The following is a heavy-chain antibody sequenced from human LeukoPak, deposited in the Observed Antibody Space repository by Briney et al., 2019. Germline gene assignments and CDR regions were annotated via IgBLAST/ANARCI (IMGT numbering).Heavy chain of an antibody. D-gene: IGHD1-26*01. V-gene: IGHV3-53*01. CDR1: RVTVSSNY. J-gene: IGHJ5*02. Sequence: GVLRLSCAASRVTVSSNYMSWVRQGPGEGLGRVSVIYIGGSTYYADSVKGRFTISRDSARNTLFLQMNGLRLDASAIYYCAKDVGGRLGPWGQGALVTVSS. CDR2: IYIGGST. CDR3: AKDVGGRLGP.